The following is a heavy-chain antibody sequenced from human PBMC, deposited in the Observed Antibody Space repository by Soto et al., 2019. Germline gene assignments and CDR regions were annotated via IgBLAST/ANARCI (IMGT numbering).Heavy chain of an antibody. Sequence: GASVKVSCKASGYTFTSYAMHWVRQAPGQRLEWMGWINAGNGNTKYSQKFQGRVTITRDTSASTAYMELSSLRSEDTAVYYCARGKVLRFLEWLPPYYYGMDVWGQGTTVTVS. D-gene: IGHD3-3*01. CDR1: GYTFTSYA. CDR3: ARGKVLRFLEWLPPYYYGMDV. CDR2: INAGNGNT. J-gene: IGHJ6*02. V-gene: IGHV1-3*01.